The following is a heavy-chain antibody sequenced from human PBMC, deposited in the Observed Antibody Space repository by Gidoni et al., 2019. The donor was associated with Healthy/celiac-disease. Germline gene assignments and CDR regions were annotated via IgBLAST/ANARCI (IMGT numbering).Heavy chain of an antibody. Sequence: QVQLVQSGAEVQKPGSSVKVSCKASGGNFSSYAISWVRQAPGQGLEWMGGIIPICGTANYEQKFQGRVTITADESTSTAYMELSSLRSEDTPVYYCARGGDCSSTSCYIGYYYYYMDVWGKGTTVTVSS. CDR3: ARGGDCSSTSCYIGYYYYYMDV. CDR1: GGNFSSYA. V-gene: IGHV1-69*01. CDR2: IIPICGTA. D-gene: IGHD2-2*02. J-gene: IGHJ6*03.